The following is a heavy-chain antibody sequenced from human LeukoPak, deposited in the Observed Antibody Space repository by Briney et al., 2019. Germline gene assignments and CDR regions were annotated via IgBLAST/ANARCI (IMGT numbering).Heavy chain of an antibody. CDR3: AKDWSEGNYGIVCYFDY. Sequence: GGSLRLSCAASGFPFSSYGMHWVRQAPGKGLEWVTFIRYDGINKYYADSVKGRFTISRDNSKNALYLQMNSLRAEDSAMYYCAKDWSEGNYGIVCYFDYWGQGTLVTVSS. V-gene: IGHV3-30*02. D-gene: IGHD4-11*01. CDR2: IRYDGINK. CDR1: GFPFSSYG. J-gene: IGHJ4*02.